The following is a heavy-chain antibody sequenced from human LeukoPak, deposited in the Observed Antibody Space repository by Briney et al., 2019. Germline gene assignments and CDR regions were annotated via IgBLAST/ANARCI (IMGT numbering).Heavy chain of an antibody. J-gene: IGHJ3*02. V-gene: IGHV3-30*14. CDR2: IANDGSNK. CDR1: GFTFSSFA. Sequence: SLRLSCAASGFTFSSFAIHWVRQAPGTGGEGVAVIANDGSNKSYADSVKGRVTISRDNSKNTLYLQMNSLRAEETAVYYCASPDASCYTNCAFDIWGQGRMVTVSS. CDR3: ASPDASCYTNCAFDI. D-gene: IGHD2-2*02.